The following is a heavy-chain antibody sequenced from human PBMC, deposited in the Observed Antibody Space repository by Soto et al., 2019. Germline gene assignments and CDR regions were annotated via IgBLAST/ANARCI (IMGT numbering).Heavy chain of an antibody. V-gene: IGHV3-74*02. J-gene: IGHJ3*01. Sequence: EVQLEESGGTLVQPGGSLRLSCAASGFSFSQFWMHWVRQTPGKGLVWVSRISTDGTTRTYADSVKGRFTISRDNATNTLYLQMNSLRAEYTAVYYCAKGFIVLVTFIRPDDAFDVWGHGTLVTVSS. CDR1: GFSFSQFW. CDR2: ISTDGTTR. CDR3: AKGFIVLVTFIRPDDAFDV. D-gene: IGHD2-21*02.